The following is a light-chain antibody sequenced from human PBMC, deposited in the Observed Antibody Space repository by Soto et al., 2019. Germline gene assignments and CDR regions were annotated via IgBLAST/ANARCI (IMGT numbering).Light chain of an antibody. CDR3: QQYYSTPYT. CDR2: GAS. CDR1: QSVSSSY. V-gene: IGKV3-20*01. Sequence: EIVLTQSPGTLSLSPGERATLSCRASQSVSSSYLAWYQQKPGQPPKLLIYGASTRESGVPDRFSGSGSGTDFTLTISSLQAEDVAVYYCQQYYSTPYTFGQGTKLEIK. J-gene: IGKJ2*01.